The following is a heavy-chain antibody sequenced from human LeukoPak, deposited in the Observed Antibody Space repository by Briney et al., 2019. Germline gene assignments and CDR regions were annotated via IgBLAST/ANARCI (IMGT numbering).Heavy chain of an antibody. Sequence: PGGSLRLSCAASGFTFSSYWMSWVRQAPGKGLEWVANIKQDGSEKYYVDSVKGRFTISRDNAKNSLYLQMNSLRAEDTAVYYCAKVGLFRYGDGEHYFDYWGQGSLVTVSS. CDR3: AKVGLFRYGDGEHYFDY. CDR2: IKQDGSEK. V-gene: IGHV3-7*03. J-gene: IGHJ4*02. D-gene: IGHD4-17*01. CDR1: GFTFSSYW.